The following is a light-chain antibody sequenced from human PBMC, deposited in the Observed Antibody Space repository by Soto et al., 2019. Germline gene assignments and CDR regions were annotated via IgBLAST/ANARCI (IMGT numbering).Light chain of an antibody. V-gene: IGLV9-49*01. CDR2: VGTGGIVG. CDR1: SGYSNYK. CDR3: GADHGSGSNFVVV. J-gene: IGLJ2*01. Sequence: QLVLTQPPSASASLGASVTLTCTLSSGYSNYKVDWYQQRPGKGPRFVMRVGTGGIVGSKGDGIPDRFSVLGSGLNRYLTIKNIQEEDESDYHGGADHGSGSNFVVVFGGGTKLTV.